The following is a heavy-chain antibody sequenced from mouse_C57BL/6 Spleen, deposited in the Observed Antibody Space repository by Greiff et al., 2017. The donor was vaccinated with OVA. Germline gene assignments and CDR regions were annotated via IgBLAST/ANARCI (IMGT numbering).Heavy chain of an antibody. V-gene: IGHV5-4*01. CDR1: GFTFSSYA. D-gene: IGHD3-2*02. CDR3: ARDQGYCDV. CDR2: ISDGGSYT. Sequence: VPLKESGGGLVKPGGSLKLSCAASGFTFSSYAMSWVRQTPGKRLEWVATISDGGSYTYYPDNVKGRFTISRDNAKNNLYLHMSHLKSEDTAMYYCARDQGYCDVWGTGTTVTASS. J-gene: IGHJ1*03.